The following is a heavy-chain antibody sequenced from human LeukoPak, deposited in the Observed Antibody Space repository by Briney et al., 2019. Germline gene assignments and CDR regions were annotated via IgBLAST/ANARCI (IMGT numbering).Heavy chain of an antibody. J-gene: IGHJ6*04. CDR2: SSTSGDT. CDR3: ARHASGGTYPLDV. Sequence: SETLSLTCAVSGGSITSNYWSWVRQPPGKGLEWIAYSSTSGDTVYNPSLKSRFTISIDTSKNQFSLKLASVTAADTAVYYCARHASGGTYPLDVWGKGTTVTVYS. V-gene: IGHV4-4*09. CDR1: GGSITSNY. D-gene: IGHD1-26*01.